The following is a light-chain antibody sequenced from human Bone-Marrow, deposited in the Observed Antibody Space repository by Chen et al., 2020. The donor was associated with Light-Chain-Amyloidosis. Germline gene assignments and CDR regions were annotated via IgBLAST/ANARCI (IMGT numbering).Light chain of an antibody. J-gene: IGLJ2*01. CDR2: RDT. Sequence: SYELTQPPSVSVSPGQTARITCSGDDLPTKYAYWYKQKTGQAPVLVIHRDTERPSGISERFSGSRSGTTATLTISGVQAEDEADYHCQSADSSGTYEVIFGGGTKLTVL. CDR3: QSADSSGTYEVI. V-gene: IGLV3-25*03. CDR1: DLPTKY.